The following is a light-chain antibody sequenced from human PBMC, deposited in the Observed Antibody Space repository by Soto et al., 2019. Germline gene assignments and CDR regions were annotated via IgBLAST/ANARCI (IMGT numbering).Light chain of an antibody. V-gene: IGLV2-14*01. J-gene: IGLJ1*01. CDR3: SSYTSSSTLYV. CDR1: SSDDGGYNY. Sequence: QSARPQPASVSGSPGQSITISCTGTSSDDGGYNYVSWYQQHPGKAPKLMIYEVSNRPSGVSNRFSGSKSGNTASLTISGLQAEDEADYYCSSYTSSSTLYVFGTGTKLTVL. CDR2: EVS.